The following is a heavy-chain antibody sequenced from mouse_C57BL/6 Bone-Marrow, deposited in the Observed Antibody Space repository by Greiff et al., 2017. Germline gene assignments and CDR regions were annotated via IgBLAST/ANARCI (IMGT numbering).Heavy chain of an antibody. Sequence: VHLVESGAELVRPGTSVKVSCKASGYAFTNYLIEWVKQRPGQGLEWIGVINSGSGGTNYNEKFKGKATLTADKSSSTAYMQLSSLTSEDSAVYFCARGYGSRFAYWGQGTLVTVSA. CDR2: INSGSGGT. D-gene: IGHD1-1*01. CDR3: ARGYGSRFAY. J-gene: IGHJ3*01. CDR1: GYAFTNYL. V-gene: IGHV1-54*01.